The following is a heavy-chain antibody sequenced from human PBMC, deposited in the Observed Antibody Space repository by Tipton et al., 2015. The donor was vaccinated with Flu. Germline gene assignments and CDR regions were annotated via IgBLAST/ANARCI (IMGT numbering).Heavy chain of an antibody. Sequence: SLRLSCAASGFIFSTYGMHWVRQAPGKGLEWVAVIWYDGSNKYYADSVKGRFTISRDNSKNTVYLQMNSLRAEDTAVYYCARSALIPAPVTGYYYYGMDVWGQGTTVTVSS. CDR2: IWYDGSNK. J-gene: IGHJ6*02. CDR1: GFIFSTYG. V-gene: IGHV3-33*01. CDR3: ARSALIPAPVTGYYYYGMDV. D-gene: IGHD2-2*01.